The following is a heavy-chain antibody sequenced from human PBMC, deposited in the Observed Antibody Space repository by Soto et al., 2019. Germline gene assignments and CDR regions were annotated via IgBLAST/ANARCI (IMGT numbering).Heavy chain of an antibody. Sequence: QVQLVESGGGVVQPGRSLRLSCAASGFTFSSYGMHWVRQAPGKGLEWVAVIWYDGSNKYYADSVKGRFIISRDNSKNTLYLQMNSLRAEDTAVYYCATGIKSSYHDAFDIWGQGTMVTVSS. J-gene: IGHJ3*02. CDR1: GFTFSSYG. D-gene: IGHD3-16*02. CDR3: ATGIKSSYHDAFDI. V-gene: IGHV3-33*01. CDR2: IWYDGSNK.